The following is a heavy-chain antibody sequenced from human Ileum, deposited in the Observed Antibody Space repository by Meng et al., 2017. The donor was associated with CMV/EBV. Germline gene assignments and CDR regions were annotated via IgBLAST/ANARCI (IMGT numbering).Heavy chain of an antibody. Sequence: RHGLGPGQVQLLQTLPLTCPVLGGSISSYDWSWVRQPAGKGLEWIGRIYTSGSTNYNPSLTTRVTMSVDTYKNQFSLKLCSVTAADTAVYYCARESSGNWNYADYWGQGNLVTVSS. J-gene: IGHJ4*02. CDR3: ARESSGNWNYADY. CDR2: IYTSGST. D-gene: IGHD1-7*01. CDR1: GGSISSYD. V-gene: IGHV4-4*07.